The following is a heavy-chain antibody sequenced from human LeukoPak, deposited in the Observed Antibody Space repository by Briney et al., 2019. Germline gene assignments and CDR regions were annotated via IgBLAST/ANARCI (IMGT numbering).Heavy chain of an antibody. CDR2: INHSGST. D-gene: IGHD3-10*01. CDR1: GGSFSGYH. Sequence: SETLSLNCAVYGGSFSGYHWSWLRQPPGKGLEWIGEINHSGSTNYNPSLKRRVTITVDTSKNQFSLKLSSVTAADTAVYYCARAGSYYNWFDHWGQGTLVTVSS. J-gene: IGHJ5*02. CDR3: ARAGSYYNWFDH. V-gene: IGHV4-34*01.